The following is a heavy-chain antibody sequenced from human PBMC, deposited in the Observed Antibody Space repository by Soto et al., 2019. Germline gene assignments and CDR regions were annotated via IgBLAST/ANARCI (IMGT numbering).Heavy chain of an antibody. CDR3: ARTDSYYYGMDV. Sequence: QVTLKAPDPVLVKPTETLTLTCTVPGFSLSNARMGVSWIRQPPGKALEWLAHIFSNDEKSYSTSLKSRLTISKDTSNSQVVLTMTNMDPVDTGTYYCARTDSYYYGMDVWGQGTTVTVSS. CDR1: GFSLSNARMG. J-gene: IGHJ6*02. V-gene: IGHV2-26*01. CDR2: IFSNDEK.